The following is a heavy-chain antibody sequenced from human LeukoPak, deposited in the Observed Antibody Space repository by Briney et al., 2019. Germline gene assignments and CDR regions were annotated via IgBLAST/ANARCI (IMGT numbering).Heavy chain of an antibody. V-gene: IGHV1-8*01. Sequence: ASVKVSCKASGYTFTSYDITWVRQATGQGLEWMGWMNPNSGNTGYAQKFQGRVTITRNTSISTVYMELSSLRFEDTAVYYCARATTVTTLWGRYWGQGTLVTVSS. CDR2: MNPNSGNT. CDR3: ARATTVTTLWGRY. D-gene: IGHD4-17*01. J-gene: IGHJ4*02. CDR1: GYTFTSYD.